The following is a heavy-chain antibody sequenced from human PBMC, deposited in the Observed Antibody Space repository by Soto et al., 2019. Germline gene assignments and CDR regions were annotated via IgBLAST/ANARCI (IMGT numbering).Heavy chain of an antibody. Sequence: GESLKISCKGSGYSFTSYWIGWVRQMPGKGLEWMGIIYPGDSDTRYSPSFQGQVTISADKSISTAYLQWSSLKASDTAMYYCARTYYYDSSGYYDWYYFDYWGQGTLVTVSS. V-gene: IGHV5-51*01. CDR3: ARTYYYDSSGYYDWYYFDY. CDR1: GYSFTSYW. CDR2: IYPGDSDT. D-gene: IGHD3-22*01. J-gene: IGHJ4*02.